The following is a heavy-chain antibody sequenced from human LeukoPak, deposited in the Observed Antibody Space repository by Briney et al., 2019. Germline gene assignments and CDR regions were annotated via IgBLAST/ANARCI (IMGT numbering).Heavy chain of an antibody. CDR1: GFTVSSNS. CDR2: IYSGGST. Sequence: GLSLRLSCAASGFTVSSNSMSWVRQAPGKGLECVSVIYSGGSTYYADSVKGRFTISRDKSKNTLYLQMNSLRVEDTAVYYCVKGVTSPTWGQGTLVTVSS. D-gene: IGHD2-2*01. J-gene: IGHJ5*02. CDR3: VKGVTSPT. V-gene: IGHV3-66*01.